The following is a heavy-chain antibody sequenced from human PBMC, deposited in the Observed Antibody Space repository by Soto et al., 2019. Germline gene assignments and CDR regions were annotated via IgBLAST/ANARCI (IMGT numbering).Heavy chain of an antibody. Sequence: GSLVKVSGRGVGDAFSTYSTTWVRQAPGQGLEWMGRIIPILGIANYAQKFQGRVTITADKSTSTAYMELSSLRSEDTAVYYCAGVAAIPLYAFDIWGQGTTVTVSS. CDR2: IIPILGIA. V-gene: IGHV1-69*02. J-gene: IGHJ3*02. CDR3: AGVAAIPLYAFDI. CDR1: GDAFSTYS. D-gene: IGHD2-15*01.